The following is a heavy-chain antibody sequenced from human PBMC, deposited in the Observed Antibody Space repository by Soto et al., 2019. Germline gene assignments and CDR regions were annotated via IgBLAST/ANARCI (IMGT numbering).Heavy chain of an antibody. CDR1: GGSISSSNW. V-gene: IGHV4-4*02. CDR2: IYHSGST. CDR3: ARAGAYYYDSSGYYYRFDY. Sequence: SETLSLTCAVSGGSISSSNWWSWVRQPPGKGLEWIGEIYHSGSTNYNPSLKSRVTISVDKSKNQFSLKLSSVTAADTAVYYCARAGAYYYDSSGYYYRFDYWGQGTLVTVSS. J-gene: IGHJ4*02. D-gene: IGHD3-22*01.